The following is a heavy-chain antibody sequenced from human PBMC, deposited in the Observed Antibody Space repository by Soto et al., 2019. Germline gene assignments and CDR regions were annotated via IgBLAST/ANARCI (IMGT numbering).Heavy chain of an antibody. CDR1: GGSFSGYY. Sequence: PSETLSLTCAVYGGSFSGYYWSWIRQPPGKGLEWIGEINHSGSTNYNPSLKSRVTISVDTSKNQFSLKLSSVTAADTAVYYCARGHVVVVPAAIDYYHYGMDVWGQGTTVTVSS. J-gene: IGHJ6*02. V-gene: IGHV4-34*01. CDR2: INHSGST. D-gene: IGHD2-2*01. CDR3: ARGHVVVVPAAIDYYHYGMDV.